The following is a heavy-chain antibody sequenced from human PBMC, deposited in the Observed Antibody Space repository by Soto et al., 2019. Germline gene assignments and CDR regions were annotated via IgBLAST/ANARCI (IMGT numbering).Heavy chain of an antibody. CDR2: IWYDGSNK. V-gene: IGHV3-33*01. D-gene: IGHD4-17*01. CDR1: GFTFSSYG. Sequence: PGGSLRLSCAASGFTFSSYGMHWVRQAPGKGLEWVAVIWYDGSNKYYADSVKGRFTISRDNSKNTLYLQMNSLRAEDTAVYYCARGPHVDDYVEFPSEEDQNWFDPWGQGTLVTVSS. CDR3: ARGPHVDDYVEFPSEEDQNWFDP. J-gene: IGHJ5*02.